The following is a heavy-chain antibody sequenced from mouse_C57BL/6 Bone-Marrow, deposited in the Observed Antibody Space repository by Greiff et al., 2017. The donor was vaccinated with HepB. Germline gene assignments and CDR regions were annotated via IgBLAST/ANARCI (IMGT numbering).Heavy chain of an antibody. CDR2: IYPRDGST. J-gene: IGHJ4*01. V-gene: IGHV1-78*01. D-gene: IGHD2-1*01. CDR1: GYTFTDHT. Sequence: VQLVESDAELVKPGASVKISCKGSGYTFTDHTIHWMKQRPEQGLEWIGYIYPRDGSTKYNEKSKGKATLTADKSSSTAYMQLNSLTSEDSAVYFCARGDLLGYYYAMDYWGQGTSVTVSS. CDR3: ARGDLLGYYYAMDY.